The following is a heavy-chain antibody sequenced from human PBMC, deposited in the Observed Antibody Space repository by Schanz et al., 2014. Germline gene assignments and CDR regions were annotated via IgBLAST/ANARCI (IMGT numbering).Heavy chain of an antibody. CDR1: GFTFSSYG. V-gene: IGHV3-30*03. D-gene: IGHD3-3*01. Sequence: QVQLVESGGGVVQPGRSRRLSCEASGFTFSSYGMHWVRQAPGKGLEWVAVISYDGNNEDYADSVKGRFTISRDNSQNTLYLQMNTLRTEDTAVYYCARGVRIDYWGQGTLVTVSS. J-gene: IGHJ4*02. CDR2: ISYDGNNE. CDR3: ARGVRIDY.